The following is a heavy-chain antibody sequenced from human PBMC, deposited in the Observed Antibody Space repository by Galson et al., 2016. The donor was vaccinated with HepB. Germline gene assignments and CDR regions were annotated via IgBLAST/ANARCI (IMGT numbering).Heavy chain of an antibody. V-gene: IGHV3-23*01. Sequence: SLRLSCAASGFTFSSYAMSWVRQAPGKGLGWASAISGSGGSTYYADSVKGRFTISRDNSKNTLYLQMNSLRAEDTAVYYCAKATPDFYLSALDYWGQGTLVTVSS. D-gene: IGHD3-3*01. CDR1: GFTFSSYA. J-gene: IGHJ4*02. CDR3: AKATPDFYLSALDY. CDR2: ISGSGGST.